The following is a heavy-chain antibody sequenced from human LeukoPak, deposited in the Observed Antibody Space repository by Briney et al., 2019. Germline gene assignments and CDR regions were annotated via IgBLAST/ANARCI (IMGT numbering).Heavy chain of an antibody. CDR2: IKYDGGEK. Sequence: GGSLRLSCIASGFTFTTYWMSWVRQAPGKGPEWVANIKYDGGEKYYVDSVKGRFTISRDNAKSSLYLQMDSLRAEDTAVYYCAKGGHLDYWGPGALVTVSS. CDR1: GFTFTTYW. J-gene: IGHJ4*02. CDR3: AKGGHLDY. V-gene: IGHV3-7*03.